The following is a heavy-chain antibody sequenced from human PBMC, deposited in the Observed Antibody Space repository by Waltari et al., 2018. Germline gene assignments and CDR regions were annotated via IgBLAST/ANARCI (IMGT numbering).Heavy chain of an antibody. CDR2: IWYDGSNP. D-gene: IGHD1-26*01. V-gene: IGHV3-33*01. J-gene: IGHJ4*02. CDR1: GFHLRSYR. CDR3: ARDKWELNY. Sequence: QVQLVASGGGVVQPGRSLSLSFAASGFHLRSYRMHWVRQAPGKGLEWVAVIWYDGSNPNYADSVKGRFTISRDNSKNTLYLQLNSLRAEDTAVYYCARDKWELNYWGQGTLVTVSS.